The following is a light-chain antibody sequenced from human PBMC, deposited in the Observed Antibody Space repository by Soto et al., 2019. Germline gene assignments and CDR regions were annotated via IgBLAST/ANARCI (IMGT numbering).Light chain of an antibody. J-gene: IGKJ1*01. CDR2: GAS. CDR3: QQYKDWRT. Sequence: IVMTQSPATLSVSPGERATLSCRASQTIDNKLAWYQQRPGQAPRLLIYGASIRATGIPARFSGSGSGTEFTLTISGRQSEDFGVYDCQQYKDWRTFGQGTNVDIK. CDR1: QTIDNK. V-gene: IGKV3-15*01.